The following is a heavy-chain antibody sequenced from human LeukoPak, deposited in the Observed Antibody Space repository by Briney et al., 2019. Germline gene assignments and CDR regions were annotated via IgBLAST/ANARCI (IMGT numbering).Heavy chain of an antibody. Sequence: GASVKVSCKASGYTFTDYYMHWVRQAPGQGLEWMGGIIPIFGTANYAQKFQGRVTITADKSTSTAYMELSSLRSEDTAVYYCASMITFGGVIVIGYFDYWGQGTLVTVSS. D-gene: IGHD3-16*02. CDR3: ASMITFGGVIVIGYFDY. CDR2: IIPIFGTA. J-gene: IGHJ4*02. V-gene: IGHV1-69*06. CDR1: GYTFTDYY.